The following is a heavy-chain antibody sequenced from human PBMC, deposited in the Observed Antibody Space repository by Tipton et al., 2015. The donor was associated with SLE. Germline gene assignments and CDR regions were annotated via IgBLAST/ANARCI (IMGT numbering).Heavy chain of an antibody. V-gene: IGHV4-34*12. CDR1: GESFNGYF. Sequence: TLSLTCAVYGESFNGYFWTWIRQPPGKGLEWIAEIIHSGVTYYNPSLKSRASMSLDTSKNRFSLTLSSMTAADTAVYYWTRQPPNWGARWYFDLWGRGTLVTVSS. D-gene: IGHD7-27*01. CDR2: IIHSGVT. J-gene: IGHJ2*01. CDR3: TRQPPNWGARWYFDL.